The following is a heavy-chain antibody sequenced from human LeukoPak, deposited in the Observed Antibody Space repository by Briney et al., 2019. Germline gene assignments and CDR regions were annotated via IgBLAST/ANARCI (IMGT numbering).Heavy chain of an antibody. V-gene: IGHV1-2*02. CDR3: AREDSSGYDY. CDR2: INPISGGT. J-gene: IGHJ4*02. D-gene: IGHD3-22*01. Sequence: GASVKVSCKASGYTFTGYYIHWVRQAPGQGLEWMGWINPISGGTNYAEKFQGRVTTTRDTSINTAYMEVTRLTSDDTAVYYCAREDSSGYDYWGQGTLVTVSS. CDR1: GYTFTGYY.